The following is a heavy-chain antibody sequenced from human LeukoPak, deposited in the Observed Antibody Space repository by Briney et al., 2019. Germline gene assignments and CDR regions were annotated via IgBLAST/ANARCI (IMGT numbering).Heavy chain of an antibody. V-gene: IGHV1-8*01. D-gene: IGHD2-15*01. CDR1: GYTFTSYD. CDR2: MNPNSGNT. J-gene: IGHJ6*03. CDR3: ARGGECSGGSCYIPYYYYYYYYMDV. Sequence: ASVKVSCKASGYTFTSYDINWVRQATGQGLEWMGWMNPNSGNTGYAQKFQGRVTMTRNTSISTAYMELSSLRSEDTAVYYCARGGECSGGSCYIPYYYYYYYYMDVWGKGTTATVS.